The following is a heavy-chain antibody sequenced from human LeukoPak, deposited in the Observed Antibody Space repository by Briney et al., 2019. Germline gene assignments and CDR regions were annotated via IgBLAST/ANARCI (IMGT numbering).Heavy chain of an antibody. J-gene: IGHJ4*02. D-gene: IGHD1-26*01. CDR2: IKQDGSAK. V-gene: IGHV3-7*05. Sequence: QTGGSLRLYCAASGFTFSNYWMSWVRQAPGKGLEWVANIKQDGSAKHYVDSVKGRFTISRDNAKNSLYLQMNSLRAEDTAVYYCARALVGATDWGQGTLVTVSS. CDR1: GFTFSNYW. CDR3: ARALVGATD.